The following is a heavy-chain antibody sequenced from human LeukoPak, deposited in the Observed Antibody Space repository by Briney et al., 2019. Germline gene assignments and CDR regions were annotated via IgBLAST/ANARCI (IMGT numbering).Heavy chain of an antibody. V-gene: IGHV4-38-2*01. J-gene: IGHJ3*02. CDR3: ARLDIEYSSSTTTFDI. CDR1: GYPNSSGYY. D-gene: IGHD6-6*01. CDR2: IYHSGST. Sequence: PSETLSLTCAVSGYPNSSGYYWGWLRQPPGKGLDWIGSIYHSGSTYYNPSLKSRVTISVDTSKTQFSLKLSSVTAADTAVYYCARLDIEYSSSTTTFDIWGQGTMVTVSS.